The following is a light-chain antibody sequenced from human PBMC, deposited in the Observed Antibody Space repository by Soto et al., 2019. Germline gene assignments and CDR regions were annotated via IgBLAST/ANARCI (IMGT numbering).Light chain of an antibody. CDR2: GAS. CDR1: RSVSSN. V-gene: IGKV3-15*01. J-gene: IGKJ2*01. CDR3: QQYNYWPRT. Sequence: EIVMTQSPATLSVSPGERATLSCRASRSVSSNLAWYQQKPGQAPRLLIYGASTRATGIPARFSGSGSGTEFTLTISSLQSEDFAVYFCQQYNYWPRTFGQGTKLEIK.